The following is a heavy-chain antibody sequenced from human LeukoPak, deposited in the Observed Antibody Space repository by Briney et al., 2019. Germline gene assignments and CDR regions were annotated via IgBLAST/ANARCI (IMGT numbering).Heavy chain of an antibody. D-gene: IGHD5-24*01. CDR3: ARCLGDGYNWGYYYYMDV. CDR2: IIPMFGTP. V-gene: IGHV1-69*06. CDR1: GDTFTTYA. J-gene: IGHJ6*03. Sequence: GASVKVSCKTSGDTFTTYAIIWVRQAPGQGLEWMGGIIPMFGTPNYAQRLQGRVTITADKSTSTAYMELSSLRSEDTAVYYCARCLGDGYNWGYYYYMDVWGKGTTVTVSS.